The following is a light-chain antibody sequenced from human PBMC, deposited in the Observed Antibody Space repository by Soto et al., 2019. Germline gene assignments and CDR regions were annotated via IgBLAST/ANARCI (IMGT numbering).Light chain of an antibody. CDR1: QDINKN. J-gene: IGKJ5*01. V-gene: IGKV1-39*01. CDR3: QQSYSTPPIT. Sequence: DIQMTQSPSSLSASVGDRVTITCQASQDINKNLIWYQQKPGKAPKLLIYDASDLETGVPSRFSGSGSGTDFTLTISSLQPEDFATYYCQQSYSTPPITFGQGTRLEIK. CDR2: DAS.